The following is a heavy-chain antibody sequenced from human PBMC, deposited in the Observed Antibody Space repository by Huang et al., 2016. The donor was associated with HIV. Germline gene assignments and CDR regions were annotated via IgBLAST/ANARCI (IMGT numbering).Heavy chain of an antibody. CDR2: MFYSGST. CDR3: ARVARGPNWYFDL. V-gene: IGHV4-59*11. D-gene: IGHD2-15*01. J-gene: IGHJ2*01. Sequence: QVLVQESGPGLAKPSATLSLTCTVAGCSISSHHWSWIRQAPGKGLEWIGTMFYSGSTKTNPSLKRRVTISVDTSKNQISLRLASVTAADSAVYFCARVARGPNWYFDLWGRGTLVTVSS. CDR1: GCSISSHH.